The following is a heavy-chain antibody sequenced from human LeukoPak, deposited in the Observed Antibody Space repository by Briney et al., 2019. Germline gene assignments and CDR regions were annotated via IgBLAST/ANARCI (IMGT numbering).Heavy chain of an antibody. CDR1: GFTFNYYW. J-gene: IGHJ5*02. Sequence: GGSLRLSCAASGFTFNYYWMNWVRQAPGKGLEWVANIKQGGSEIYYVDSVKGRFTISRDNAKNSLYLQMNSLRAEDTAVYYCAKDRDLLFAHCWFDLWGQGILVTVSS. CDR2: IKQGGSEI. D-gene: IGHD3-10*01. V-gene: IGHV3-7*01. CDR3: AKDRDLLFAHCWFDL.